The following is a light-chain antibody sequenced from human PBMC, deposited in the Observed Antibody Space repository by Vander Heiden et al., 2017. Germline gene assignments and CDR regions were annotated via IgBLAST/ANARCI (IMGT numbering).Light chain of an antibody. CDR2: GNT. V-gene: IGLV1-40*01. CDR1: SSNIGAGYA. CDR3: QSYDSSLTGFVV. J-gene: IGLJ2*01. Sequence: QSVLTPPPSVSGAPGQRVTIPCTGSSSNIGAGYAVTWYHQLPGTAPKLVIYGNTNRPSGVPDRFSGSKSGTSASLAITGLQAEDEADYYCQSYDSSLTGFVVFGGGTKLSVL.